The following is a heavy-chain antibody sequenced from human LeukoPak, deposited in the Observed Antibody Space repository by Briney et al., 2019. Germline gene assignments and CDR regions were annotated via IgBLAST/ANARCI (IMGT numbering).Heavy chain of an antibody. CDR3: ARDISTVLRFLDLSGVWFDP. D-gene: IGHD3-3*01. CDR2: INPNSGGT. Sequence: ASVKVSCKASGYTFTGHFMHWVRQAPGQGLEWMGWINPNSGGTNYAQKFQGRVTLTRDTSISTAYMELSRLRSDDTAVYYCARDISTVLRFLDLSGVWFDPWGQGTLVTVSS. J-gene: IGHJ5*02. V-gene: IGHV1-2*02. CDR1: GYTFTGHF.